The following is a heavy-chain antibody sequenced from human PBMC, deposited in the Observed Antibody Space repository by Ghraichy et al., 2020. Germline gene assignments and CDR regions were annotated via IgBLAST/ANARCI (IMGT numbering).Heavy chain of an antibody. CDR3: ARGLNSGHYYYYYYMDV. CDR2: IYYNGNT. V-gene: IGHV4-59*01. J-gene: IGHJ6*03. Sequence: SETLSLTCTVSGGSISSYYWYWIRHPPGRGLEWIGYIYYNGNTNYNPSLKSRVTISKDTSNNRFPLRLSPVTAADTAVYYCARGLNSGHYYYYYYMDVWGKGTTVTVSS. CDR1: GGSISSYY. D-gene: IGHD1-26*01.